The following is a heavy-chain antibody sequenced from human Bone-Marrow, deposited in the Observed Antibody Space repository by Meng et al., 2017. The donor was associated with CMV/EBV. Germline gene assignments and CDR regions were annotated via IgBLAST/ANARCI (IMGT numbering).Heavy chain of an antibody. Sequence: ASVKVSCKASGYTFTGYYMHWVRQAPGQGLEWMGWINPNSGGTNYAQKFQGRVTMTRDTSISTAYMEPSRLRSDDTAVYYCARDLGNMVRGGSSDYWGQGTLVTVSS. CDR3: ARDLGNMVRGGSSDY. D-gene: IGHD3-10*01. V-gene: IGHV1-2*02. J-gene: IGHJ4*02. CDR1: GYTFTGYY. CDR2: INPNSGGT.